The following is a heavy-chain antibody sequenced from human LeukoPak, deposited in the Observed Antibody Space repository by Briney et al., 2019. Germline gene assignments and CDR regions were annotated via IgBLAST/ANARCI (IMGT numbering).Heavy chain of an antibody. J-gene: IGHJ3*02. D-gene: IGHD6-13*01. Sequence: ASVKVSCKASSYTFTSYGISWVRQAPGQGLEWMGWISAYNGNTNYAQKLQGRVTMTTDTSTSTAYMELRSLRSDDTAVYYCARYIAAPPNDAFDIWGQGTMVTVSS. CDR1: SYTFTSYG. CDR3: ARYIAAPPNDAFDI. V-gene: IGHV1-18*01. CDR2: ISAYNGNT.